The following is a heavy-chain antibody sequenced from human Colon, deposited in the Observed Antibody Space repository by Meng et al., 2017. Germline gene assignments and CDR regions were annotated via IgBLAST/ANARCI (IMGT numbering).Heavy chain of an antibody. D-gene: IGHD3-9*01. CDR1: GFSFSKYA. Sequence: GESLKISCTASGFSFSKYAMSWVRQAPGKGLDWVSTLKSSGDATFYSDSVKGRFTISRDNSKNTGYLQMNSLRVEDTAVYYCAKDPVDWSQRYFPQWGQGTLVTVSS. CDR2: LKSSGDAT. V-gene: IGHV3-23*01. J-gene: IGHJ1*01. CDR3: AKDPVDWSQRYFPQ.